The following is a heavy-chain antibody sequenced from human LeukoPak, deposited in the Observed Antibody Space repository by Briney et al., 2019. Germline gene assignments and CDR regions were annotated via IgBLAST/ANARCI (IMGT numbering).Heavy chain of an antibody. D-gene: IGHD4-17*01. V-gene: IGHV3-30*02. CDR1: GFTFSTYG. CDR3: ARERATETTYRLGAFDI. CDR2: IQAGGDEK. J-gene: IGHJ3*02. Sequence: GGSLRLSCAASGFTFSTYGMHWVRQAPGKGLEWMTFIQAGGDEKYYAESVKGRFTVSRDNSKNTLYLQMNSLRAEDTAVYYCARERATETTYRLGAFDIWGQGTVLSVSS.